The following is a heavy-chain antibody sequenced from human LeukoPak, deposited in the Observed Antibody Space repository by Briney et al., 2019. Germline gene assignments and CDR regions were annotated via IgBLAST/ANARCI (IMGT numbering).Heavy chain of an antibody. V-gene: IGHV4-39*01. CDR2: MYYGGST. J-gene: IGHJ5*02. CDR3: ARQVGATDWFDP. CDR1: GGSISSSPYY. Sequence: TSETLSLTCTVSGGSISSSPYYWGWIRQPPGKGLEWIGSMYYGGSTHYNPSLKSRVTISVDTSKNQFSLKVTSVTAADTAVYYCARQVGATDWFDPWGQGTLVTVSS. D-gene: IGHD1-26*01.